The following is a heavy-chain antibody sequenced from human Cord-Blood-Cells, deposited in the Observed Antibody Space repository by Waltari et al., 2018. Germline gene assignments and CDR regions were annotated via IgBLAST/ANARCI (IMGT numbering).Heavy chain of an antibody. D-gene: IGHD3-22*01. CDR3: ARESHSSGYYFDY. J-gene: IGHJ4*02. V-gene: IGHV1-2*04. CDR1: GYTFTGYY. CDR2: INPNSGGT. Sequence: QVQPVQSGAEVKKPGDSVTVSCRAFGYTFTGYYMHWVRQAPGQGLEWMGWINPNSGGTNYAQKFQGWVTMTRDTSISTAYMELSRLRSDDTAVYYCARESHSSGYYFDYWGQGTLVTVSS.